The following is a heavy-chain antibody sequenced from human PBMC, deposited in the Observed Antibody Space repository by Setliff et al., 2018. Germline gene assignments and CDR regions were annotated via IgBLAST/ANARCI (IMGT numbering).Heavy chain of an antibody. CDR2: ISNDGSST. D-gene: IGHD3-10*01. J-gene: IGHJ3*02. CDR3: VKTQWDKWIRGAFDI. V-gene: IGHV3-64D*09. Sequence: GESLTISCSASGFTFSAYTMHWVRQAPGKGLEFVSTISNDGSSTYYADSLKGRFTISRDNSKNTLYLQMSSLRAEDTAVYYCVKTQWDKWIRGAFDIWGQGTVVTVSS. CDR1: GFTFSAYT.